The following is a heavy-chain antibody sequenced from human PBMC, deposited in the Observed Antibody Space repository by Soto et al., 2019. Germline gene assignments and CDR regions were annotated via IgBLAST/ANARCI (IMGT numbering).Heavy chain of an antibody. J-gene: IGHJ4*01. Sequence: AETLSLTCTVSGGSVSRGSYYWIWIRQPPGKGLEWIGYIYYSGSTNYNPSLKSRVTISVDTSKNQFSLKLSSVTAADTAVYYCARAEAAAGHFDYWGQGTLVTVSS. CDR2: IYYSGST. CDR1: GGSVSRGSYY. CDR3: ARAEAAAGHFDY. D-gene: IGHD6-13*01. V-gene: IGHV4-61*01.